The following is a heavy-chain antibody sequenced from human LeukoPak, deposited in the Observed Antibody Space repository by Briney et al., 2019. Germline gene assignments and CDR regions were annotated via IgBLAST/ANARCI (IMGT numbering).Heavy chain of an antibody. CDR3: ARDPYCGSDCSVASGAFDI. J-gene: IGHJ3*02. D-gene: IGHD2-21*01. Sequence: ASVKVSCKASGYTFTSYAMHWVRQAPGQRLEWMGWINAGNGNTKYSQKFQGRVTITRDTSASTAYMELSSLRSEDTAVYYCARDPYCGSDCSVASGAFDIWGQGTMVTVSS. V-gene: IGHV1-3*01. CDR1: GYTFTSYA. CDR2: INAGNGNT.